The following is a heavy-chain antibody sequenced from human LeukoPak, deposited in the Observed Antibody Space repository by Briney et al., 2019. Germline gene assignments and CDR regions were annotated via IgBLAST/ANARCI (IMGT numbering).Heavy chain of an antibody. CDR1: GFTYSSYT. CDR3: AKGEYSSSWYLGIY. J-gene: IGHJ4*02. D-gene: IGHD6-13*01. V-gene: IGHV3-23*01. CDR2: ISGNDGST. Sequence: PGGPLRLSCAASGFTYSSYTMKWVRQAPGKGLEWVSSISGNDGSTYYADSMRARFTISRDNSKNTLYLQMNSLRAEDTAVYYCAKGEYSSSWYLGIYWGQGTLVTVSS.